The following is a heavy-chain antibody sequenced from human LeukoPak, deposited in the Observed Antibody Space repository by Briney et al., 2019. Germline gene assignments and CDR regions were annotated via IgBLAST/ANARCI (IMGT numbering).Heavy chain of an antibody. CDR2: ISSSSSYI. CDR1: GFTFSSYS. Sequence: GGSLRLSCAASGFTFSSYSMNWVRQAPGKGREWVSSISSSSSYIYYADSVKGRFTISRDNAKNSLYLQMNSLRAEDTAVYYCAQDSSGYYPYFDYWGQGTLVTVSS. V-gene: IGHV3-21*01. J-gene: IGHJ4*02. D-gene: IGHD3-22*01. CDR3: AQDSSGYYPYFDY.